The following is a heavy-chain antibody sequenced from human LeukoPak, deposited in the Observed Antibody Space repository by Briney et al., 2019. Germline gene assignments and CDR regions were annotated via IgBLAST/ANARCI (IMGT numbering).Heavy chain of an antibody. D-gene: IGHD2-8*01. Sequence: AGGSLRLSCAAPGLTFTNYTMNWVRQAPGKGLEWVSSISGSAAYKFYSDSVRGRFTISRDNAKNTVHLQMSTLTAEDTAVYYCAKDKWWGASDHWGQGSLVTVSS. CDR2: ISGSAAYK. CDR3: AKDKWWGASDH. V-gene: IGHV3-21*01. J-gene: IGHJ4*02. CDR1: GLTFTNYT.